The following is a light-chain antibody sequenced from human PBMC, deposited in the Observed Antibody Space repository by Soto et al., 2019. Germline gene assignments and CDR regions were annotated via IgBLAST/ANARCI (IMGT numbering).Light chain of an antibody. CDR1: QSVSSSY. V-gene: IGKV3-20*01. CDR2: GAS. Sequence: EIVLTQSPGTLSLSPGERATLSCRASQSVSSSYLAWYQQKPGQAPRLLIYGASSRATGTPDRFSGSGSGTDFTLTISRLEPEDFAVYYCQKYADSPLTFGGVNKVDIK. J-gene: IGKJ4*01. CDR3: QKYADSPLT.